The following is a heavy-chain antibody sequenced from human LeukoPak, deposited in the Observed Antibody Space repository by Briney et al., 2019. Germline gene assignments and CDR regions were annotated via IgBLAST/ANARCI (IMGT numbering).Heavy chain of an antibody. D-gene: IGHD3-22*01. CDR2: INHSGST. CDR3: AREQFYSDSSGHYNWFDP. CDR1: GGSFSGYY. V-gene: IGHV4-34*01. J-gene: IGHJ5*02. Sequence: SETLSLTCAVYGGSFSGYYWSWIRQPPGKGLEWIGEINHSGSTNYNPSLKSRVTISVDTSKNQFSLKLSSVTAADTAVYYCAREQFYSDSSGHYNWFDPWGQGTLVTVSS.